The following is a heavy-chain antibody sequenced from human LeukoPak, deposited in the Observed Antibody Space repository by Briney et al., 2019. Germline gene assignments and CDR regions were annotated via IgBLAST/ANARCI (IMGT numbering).Heavy chain of an antibody. CDR1: GGSISSYY. CDR3: ARATWRYDAFDI. V-gene: IGHV4-59*01. D-gene: IGHD3-9*01. CDR2: IYYSGST. Sequence: SETLSLTCTVSGGSISSYYWSWIRQPPGKGLEWIGYIYYSGSTNYNPSLKSRVTISVDTSKNQFSLKLSSVTAADTAVYYCARATWRYDAFDIWGQGTMVTVSS. J-gene: IGHJ3*02.